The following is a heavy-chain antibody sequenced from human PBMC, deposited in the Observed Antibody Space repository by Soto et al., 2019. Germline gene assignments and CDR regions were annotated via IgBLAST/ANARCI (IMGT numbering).Heavy chain of an antibody. CDR3: ASTLDY. CDR1: GFTFSSYA. Sequence: QVQLVESGGGVGQPGRSLRLSCAASGFTFSSYAMHWVRQAPGKGLEWVAVISYDGSNKYYADSVKGRFTISRDNSKNTLYLQMNSLRAEDTAVYYCASTLDYWGQGTLVTVSS. V-gene: IGHV3-30-3*01. J-gene: IGHJ4*02. CDR2: ISYDGSNK.